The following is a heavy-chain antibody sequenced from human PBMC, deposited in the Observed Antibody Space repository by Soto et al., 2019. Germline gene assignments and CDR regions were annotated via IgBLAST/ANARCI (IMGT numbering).Heavy chain of an antibody. J-gene: IGHJ4*02. CDR1: GFTFDDYA. CDR2: ISWNSGSI. Sequence: GGSLRLSCAASGFTFDDYAMHWVRQAPGKGLEWVSGISWNSGSIGYADSVKGRFTISRDNAKNSLYLQMNSLRAEDTALYYCAKGQSYSSSWYNYFDYWGQESRVTIAS. CDR3: AKGQSYSSSWYNYFDY. D-gene: IGHD6-13*01. V-gene: IGHV3-9*01.